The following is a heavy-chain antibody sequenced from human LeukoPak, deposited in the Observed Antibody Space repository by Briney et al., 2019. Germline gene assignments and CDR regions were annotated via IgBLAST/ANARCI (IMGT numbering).Heavy chain of an antibody. J-gene: IGHJ4*02. D-gene: IGHD3-10*01. V-gene: IGHV4-39*01. CDR2: INYGWPS. Sequence: PSETLSLTCTLSGVSLRSSSHDWSSTRPPPGTGLEWVASINYGWPSYHNPSLNSGPTTSGDTSTTQPSLKLYSVPAADTTVFYCVRYVVSGSGLYYFDYWGQGILVTVSS. CDR1: GVSLRSSSHD. CDR3: VRYVVSGSGLYYFDY.